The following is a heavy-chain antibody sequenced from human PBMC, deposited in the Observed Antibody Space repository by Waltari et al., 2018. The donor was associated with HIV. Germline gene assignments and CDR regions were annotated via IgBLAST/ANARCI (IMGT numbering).Heavy chain of an antibody. Sequence: QVQLQESGPGLVKPSDTLSLTCAVSGYSISRSNWWGGVRQPPGKGLAWIGDIYYSGSTYSNPSLMCRVTMSADASTSHLSPKRSCVHAVATAVYSCARGGFNYDSKGAVDIWGQRTMVTVSS. CDR1: GYSISRSNW. J-gene: IGHJ3*02. D-gene: IGHD3-22*01. CDR2: IYYSGST. CDR3: ARGGFNYDSKGAVDI. V-gene: IGHV4-28*07.